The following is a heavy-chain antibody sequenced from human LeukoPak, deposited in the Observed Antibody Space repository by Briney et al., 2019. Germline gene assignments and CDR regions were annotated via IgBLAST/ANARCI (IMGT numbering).Heavy chain of an antibody. V-gene: IGHV4-59*01. CDR3: ARSLRSGYLDAFDI. CDR2: IYYSGST. Sequence: SETLSLTCTVSGGSISTYYWSWIRQPPGKGLEWIGYIYYSGSTNYNPSLKSRVTISVDTSKNQFSLKLSFVTAADTAVYYCARSLRSGYLDAFDIWGQGTMVTVSS. J-gene: IGHJ3*02. CDR1: GGSISTYY. D-gene: IGHD3-22*01.